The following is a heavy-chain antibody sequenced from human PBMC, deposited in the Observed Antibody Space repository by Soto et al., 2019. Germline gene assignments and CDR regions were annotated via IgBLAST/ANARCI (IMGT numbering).Heavy chain of an antibody. J-gene: IGHJ6*02. Sequence: GGSLRLSCAASGFTFSSYAMSWVRQAPGKGLEWVSAISGSGGSTYYADSVKGRFTISRDNSKNTLYLQMNSLRAEDTAVYYCAKGFMGRRSYDGMDVWGQGTTVTVSS. CDR3: AKGFMGRRSYDGMDV. V-gene: IGHV3-23*01. CDR2: ISGSGGST. D-gene: IGHD2-15*01. CDR1: GFTFSSYA.